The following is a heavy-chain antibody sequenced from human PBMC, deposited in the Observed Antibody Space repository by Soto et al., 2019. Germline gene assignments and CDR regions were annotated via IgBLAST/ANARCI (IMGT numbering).Heavy chain of an antibody. CDR1: GFTFSSYT. Sequence: VQLLESGGGLVQPGGSLRLSCAASGFTFSSYTMSWVRQAPGKGLEWVSGISATGGSTYYADSVKGRFTFSRDNSKNSLYLQLNSLRDEETAVYYCATGYCRSDNCHFTHWGQGTLVTVSS. V-gene: IGHV3-23*01. CDR2: ISATGGST. CDR3: ATGYCRSDNCHFTH. D-gene: IGHD2-2*03. J-gene: IGHJ4*02.